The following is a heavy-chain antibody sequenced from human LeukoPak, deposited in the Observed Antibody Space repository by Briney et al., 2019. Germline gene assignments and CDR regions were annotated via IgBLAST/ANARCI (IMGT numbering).Heavy chain of an antibody. CDR3: ARDPSLTPFFATVTNWFDP. CDR2: IRQDGSQK. D-gene: IGHD4-17*01. Sequence: GGSLRLSCAASGFTFSSYWMSWVRQAPGKGLEWVATIRQDGSQKYYVDSVKGRFTISRDNAKNSLYLQMNSLRAEDTAVYYCARDPSLTPFFATVTNWFDPWGQGTLVTVSS. CDR1: GFTFSSYW. J-gene: IGHJ5*02. V-gene: IGHV3-7*01.